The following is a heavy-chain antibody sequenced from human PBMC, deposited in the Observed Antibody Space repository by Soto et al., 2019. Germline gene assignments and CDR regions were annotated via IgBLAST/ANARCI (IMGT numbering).Heavy chain of an antibody. CDR3: AREEPPSNWNYYYYYGMDV. V-gene: IGHV6-1*01. D-gene: IGHD1-20*01. CDR1: GESVSSNSAA. Sequence: SQTLSLTCAISGESVSSNSAAWNWIRQSPSRGLEWLGRTYYRSKWYNDYAVSVKSRITINPDTSKNQFSLQLNSVTPEDTAVYYCAREEPPSNWNYYYYYGMDVWGQGTTVTVSS. J-gene: IGHJ6*02. CDR2: TYYRSKWYN.